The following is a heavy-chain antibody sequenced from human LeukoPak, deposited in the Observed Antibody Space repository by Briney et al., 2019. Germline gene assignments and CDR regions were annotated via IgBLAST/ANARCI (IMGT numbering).Heavy chain of an antibody. CDR3: AKDRGYSHGFDY. CDR1: GFTFSSYG. CDR2: ISYDGRNK. V-gene: IGHV3-30*18. D-gene: IGHD5-18*01. J-gene: IGHJ4*02. Sequence: GGSLRLSCAASGFTFSSYGMHWVRQAQGKGLEWVAGISYDGRNKEYVDSVKGRFTISRDNSKNTLYLQMNSLRAEDTAVYNCAKDRGYSHGFDYWGQGTLVTVSS.